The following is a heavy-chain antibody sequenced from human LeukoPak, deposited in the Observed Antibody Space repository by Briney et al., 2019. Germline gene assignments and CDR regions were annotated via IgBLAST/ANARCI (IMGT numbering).Heavy chain of an antibody. CDR1: GGSISSYY. D-gene: IGHD3-22*01. Sequence: SETLSLTCTVSGGSISSYYWSWIRQPPGKGLEWIWYIYYSGSTNYNPSLKSRVTISVDTSKNQFSLKLSSVTAADTALYYCARVRGYYYDSSGYTAFDIWGQGTMVTVSS. V-gene: IGHV4-59*01. CDR2: IYYSGST. J-gene: IGHJ3*02. CDR3: ARVRGYYYDSSGYTAFDI.